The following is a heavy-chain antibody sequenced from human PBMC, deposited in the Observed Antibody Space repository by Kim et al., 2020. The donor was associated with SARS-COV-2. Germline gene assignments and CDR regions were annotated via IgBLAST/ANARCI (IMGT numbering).Heavy chain of an antibody. CDR3: AKMLTSLYSSTSYYFDY. J-gene: IGHJ4*02. CDR1: GFTFSSYA. CDR2: ISGSGGST. Sequence: GGSLRLSCAASGFTFSSYAMSWVRQAPGKGLEWVSVISGSGGSTYYADSVKGRFTISRDNSKNTLYLQMNSLRAEDTAVYYCAKMLTSLYSSTSYYFDYWGQGTLVTVSS. V-gene: IGHV3-23*01. D-gene: IGHD6-13*01.